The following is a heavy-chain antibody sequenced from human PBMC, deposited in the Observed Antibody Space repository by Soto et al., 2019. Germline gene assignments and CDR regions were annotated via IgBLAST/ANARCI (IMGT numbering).Heavy chain of an antibody. CDR3: ARGDRGGFDL. D-gene: IGHD3-10*01. CDR2: INTDGSVA. Sequence: WVSLRLSWAASGRTFRSFWRHWVRQAPGKGLVWVSRINTDGSVAMYVDSVKGRFTISRDNARNTVSLQMSSLRAEDTAIYYCARGDRGGFDLWGHGTMVTVSS. V-gene: IGHV3-74*03. J-gene: IGHJ3*01. CDR1: GRTFRSFW.